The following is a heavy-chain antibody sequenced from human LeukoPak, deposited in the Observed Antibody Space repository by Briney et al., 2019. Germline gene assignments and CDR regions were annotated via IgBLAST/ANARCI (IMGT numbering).Heavy chain of an antibody. V-gene: IGHV4-59*08. D-gene: IGHD1-26*01. Sequence: SETLSLTCNVSGDSISNYWWSWIRQPPGEGLEWIGNVYYSGSTKYSPSLKSRVTMSADTSKNQFSLKLTSVSAADTAVYYCARHAMYSGSSAFDYWGQGTQVTVSS. CDR3: ARHAMYSGSSAFDY. CDR1: GDSISNYW. CDR2: VYYSGST. J-gene: IGHJ4*02.